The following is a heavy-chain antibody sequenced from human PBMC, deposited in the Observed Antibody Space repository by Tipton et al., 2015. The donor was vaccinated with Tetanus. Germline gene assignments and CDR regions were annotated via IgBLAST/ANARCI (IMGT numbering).Heavy chain of an antibody. Sequence: TLSLTCTLSGGSISSYYWSWVRQPPGKGLEWLGYVFYSGSTDLNPSLKSRVTISVDTSNNLFSLKLTSVTTADTAVYYCARDRGLTTGGGIGMDVWGQGTTVTVSS. V-gene: IGHV4-59*01. D-gene: IGHD4-17*01. CDR2: VFYSGST. J-gene: IGHJ6*02. CDR1: GGSISSYY. CDR3: ARDRGLTTGGGIGMDV.